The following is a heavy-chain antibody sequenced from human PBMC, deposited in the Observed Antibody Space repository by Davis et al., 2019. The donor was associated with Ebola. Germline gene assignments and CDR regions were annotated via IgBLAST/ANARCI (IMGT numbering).Heavy chain of an antibody. CDR2: ISSSSSYI. Sequence: GGSLRLSCAASGFTFSDYYMSWIRQAPGKGLEWVSYISSSSSYIYYADSVKGRFTISRDNAKNSLYLQMNSLRDEDTAVYYCARDRPYYDPSAYHPFGAFDVWGLGTMVTVSS. V-gene: IGHV3-11*06. CDR3: ARDRPYYDPSAYHPFGAFDV. CDR1: GFTFSDYY. D-gene: IGHD3-16*01. J-gene: IGHJ3*01.